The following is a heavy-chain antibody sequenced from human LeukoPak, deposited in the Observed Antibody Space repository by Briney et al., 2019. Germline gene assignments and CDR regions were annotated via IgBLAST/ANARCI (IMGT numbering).Heavy chain of an antibody. Sequence: KESGPTLVQPTQTLTLTCTFSGFSLSSSGVGVGWIRQPPGKALEWLALIYWDDSKRYSPSLKSRLTITKDTSKNQVVLTMTNMDPVDTATYYCARKGCSGGSCYPDSNNWFDPWGQGTLVTVSS. D-gene: IGHD2-15*01. CDR3: ARKGCSGGSCYPDSNNWFDP. V-gene: IGHV2-5*02. J-gene: IGHJ5*02. CDR1: GFSLSSSGVG. CDR2: IYWDDSK.